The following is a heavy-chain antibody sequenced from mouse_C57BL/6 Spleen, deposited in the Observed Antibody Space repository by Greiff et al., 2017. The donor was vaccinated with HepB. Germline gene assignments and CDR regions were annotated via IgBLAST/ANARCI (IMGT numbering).Heavy chain of an antibody. V-gene: IGHV1-18*01. D-gene: IGHD1-1*01. CDR2: INPNNGGT. Sequence: EVQLQQSGPELVKPGASVKIPCKASGYTFTDYNMDWVKQSHGKSLEWIGDINPNNGGTIYNQKFKGKATLTVDKSSSTAYMELRSLTSEDTAVYYCARSVYYYGGGYVDVWGKGTTVTVAS. CDR3: ARSVYYYGGGYVDV. J-gene: IGHJ1*03. CDR1: GYTFTDYN.